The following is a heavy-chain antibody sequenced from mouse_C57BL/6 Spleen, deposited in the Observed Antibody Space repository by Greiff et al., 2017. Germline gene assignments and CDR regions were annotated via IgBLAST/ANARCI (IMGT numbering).Heavy chain of an antibody. CDR3: TRYGSSPFAY. J-gene: IGHJ3*01. CDR2: IRLKSDNYAT. D-gene: IGHD1-1*01. V-gene: IGHV6-3*01. CDR1: GFTFSNYW. Sequence: DVKLQESGGGLVQPGGSMKLSCVASGFTFSNYWMNWVRQSPEKGLEWVAQIRLKSDNYATHYAESVKGRFTISRDDSKSSVYLQMNNLRAEDTGIYYCTRYGSSPFAYWGQGTLVTVSA.